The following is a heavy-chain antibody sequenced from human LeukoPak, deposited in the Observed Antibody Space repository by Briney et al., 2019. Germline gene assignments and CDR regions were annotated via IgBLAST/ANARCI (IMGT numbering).Heavy chain of an antibody. CDR2: IKTDGSET. D-gene: IGHD6-19*01. J-gene: IGHJ4*02. V-gene: IGHV3-7*03. CDR1: GFHFRDHW. Sequence: PGGSLRLSCAASGFHFRDHWMDWVRQAPGKGLEWVGHIKTDGSETYYLDSLKGRISISRDNTNNALYLQMNSLRVEDTAIYYCVKNDGWFHLAQWGQGTLVTVSS. CDR3: VKNDGWFHLAQ.